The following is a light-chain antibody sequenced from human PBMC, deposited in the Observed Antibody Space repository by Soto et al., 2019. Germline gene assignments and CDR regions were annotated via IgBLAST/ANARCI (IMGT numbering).Light chain of an antibody. V-gene: IGKV2-28*01. J-gene: IGKJ1*01. CDR1: QSVLNSDGYNR. CDR2: LGS. Sequence: DIVRAQSPLSLPVTPGVAASISCRSSQSVLNSDGYNRMDWYLQKPGRSPQLLIYLGSNRASGVPDRFSGSGSGTDFTLTISRVEAEDVGVYYCMQALQTPWTFGQGTKVEIK. CDR3: MQALQTPWT.